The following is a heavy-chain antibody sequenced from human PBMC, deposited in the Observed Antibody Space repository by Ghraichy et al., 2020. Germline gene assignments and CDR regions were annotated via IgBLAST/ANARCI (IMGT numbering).Heavy chain of an antibody. CDR3: ATQSSRYYFDY. CDR2: IYTSGST. J-gene: IGHJ4*02. V-gene: IGHV4-4*09. CDR1: GGSISSYY. D-gene: IGHD6-13*01. Sequence: GSLSLTCTVSGGSISSYYWSWIRQPPGKGLEWIGYIYTSGSTNYNPPLKSRVTISVDTSKNQFSLKLSSVTAADTAMYYCATQSSRYYFDYWGQGTLVTVSS.